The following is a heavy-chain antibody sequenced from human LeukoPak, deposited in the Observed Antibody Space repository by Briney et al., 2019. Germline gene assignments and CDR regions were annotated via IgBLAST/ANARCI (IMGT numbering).Heavy chain of an antibody. J-gene: IGHJ4*02. CDR2: IYYSGST. Sequence: SETLSLTCTVSGGSISSYYWSWIRQPPGKGLEWIGYIYYSGSTNYNPSHKSRVTISVDTSKNQFSLKLSSVTAADTAVYYCARRDSVFDYWGQGTLVTVSS. D-gene: IGHD3/OR15-3a*01. CDR3: ARRDSVFDY. CDR1: GGSISSYY. V-gene: IGHV4-59*08.